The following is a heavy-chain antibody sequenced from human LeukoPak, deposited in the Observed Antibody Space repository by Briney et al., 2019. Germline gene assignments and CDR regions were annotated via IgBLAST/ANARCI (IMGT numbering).Heavy chain of an antibody. CDR1: GYTFTSYA. D-gene: IGHD3-10*01. V-gene: IGHV1-3*01. CDR2: INAGNGNT. J-gene: IGHJ5*02. Sequence: ASVKVSSKASGYTFTSYAMHWVRQAPGQRLEWMGWINAGNGNTKYSQKFQGRVTITRDTSASTAYMELSSLRSEDTAVYYCARAPAVSFGELKSWGQGTLVTVSS. CDR3: ARAPAVSFGELKS.